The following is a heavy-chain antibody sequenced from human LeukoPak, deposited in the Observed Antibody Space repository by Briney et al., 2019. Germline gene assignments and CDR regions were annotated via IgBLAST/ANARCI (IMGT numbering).Heavy chain of an antibody. J-gene: IGHJ4*02. Sequence: ASVMVSCKASGYIFSDYYIHWVRQAPGQGLEWVGWINPDSGATSYAQKFQGRVTMIRATSITTVYMDLRRLRSDDTAVYYCARPLFGRDLYYFDYWGQGTLVTVSS. CDR1: GYIFSDYY. V-gene: IGHV1-2*02. CDR2: INPDSGAT. D-gene: IGHD3-16*01. CDR3: ARPLFGRDLYYFDY.